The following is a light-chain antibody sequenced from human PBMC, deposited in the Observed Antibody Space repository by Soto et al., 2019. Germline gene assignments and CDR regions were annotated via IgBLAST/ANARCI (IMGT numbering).Light chain of an antibody. CDR3: QTWGTGYAV. CDR2: LNSDGGH. V-gene: IGLV4-69*01. J-gene: IGLJ7*01. CDR1: SAHSSYA. Sequence: QSVLTQSPSASASLGASVKLTCSLSSAHSSYANAWHQQQPEKGPRNLMMLNSDGGHSKGDGIPDRFSGSSSGAERYLTVPSSQSEDEADCYGQTWGTGYAVFGGGTQLTVL.